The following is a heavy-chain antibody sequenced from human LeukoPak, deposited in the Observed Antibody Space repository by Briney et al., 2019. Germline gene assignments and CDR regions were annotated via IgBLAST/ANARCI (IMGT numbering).Heavy chain of an antibody. CDR1: RYTFTSYG. J-gene: IGHJ5*02. Sequence: ASVKVSCKASRYTFTSYGISWVRQAPGQGLEWMGWISAYNGNTNYAQKLQGRVTMTTDTSTSTAHMELRSLRSDDTAVYHCARSSSWPYNWFDPWGRGTLVTVSS. CDR3: ARSSSWPYNWFDP. CDR2: ISAYNGNT. V-gene: IGHV1-18*01. D-gene: IGHD6-13*01.